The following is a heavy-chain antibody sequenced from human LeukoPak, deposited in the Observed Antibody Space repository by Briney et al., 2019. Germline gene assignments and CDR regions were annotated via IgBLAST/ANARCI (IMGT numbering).Heavy chain of an antibody. CDR3: ARAPTYYDILTGGYYYYGMDV. V-gene: IGHV1-8*01. J-gene: IGHJ6*02. Sequence: ASVTVSCTASGYTFTSYDINWVRQATGQGLEWMGWMNPNSGNTGYAQKFQGRVTMTRNTSISTAYMELSSLRSEDTAVYYCARAPTYYDILTGGYYYYGMDVWGQGTTVTVSS. CDR1: GYTFTSYD. D-gene: IGHD3-9*01. CDR2: MNPNSGNT.